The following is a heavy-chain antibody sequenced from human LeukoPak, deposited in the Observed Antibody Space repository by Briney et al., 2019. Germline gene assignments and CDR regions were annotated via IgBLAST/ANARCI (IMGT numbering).Heavy chain of an antibody. CDR2: ISGSGSGGST. V-gene: IGHV3-23*01. J-gene: IGHJ4*02. Sequence: GGTLRLSCAASGFIFSSYGMTWVRQAPGKGLEWVSSISGSGSGGSTYYADSVKGRFTISRDNSKNTLYLQMNSLRVEDAAVYYCAKATSVTTLFDYWGQGTLVTVSS. CDR1: GFIFSSYG. CDR3: AKATSVTTLFDY. D-gene: IGHD4-17*01.